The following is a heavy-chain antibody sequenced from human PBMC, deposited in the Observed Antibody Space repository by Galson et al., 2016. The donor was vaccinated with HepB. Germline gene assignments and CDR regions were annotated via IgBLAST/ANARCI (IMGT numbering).Heavy chain of an antibody. CDR3: AKDSSSAL. D-gene: IGHD6-6*01. CDR2: IKPDGREK. CDR1: GFTFSTSW. Sequence: SLRLSCAASGFTFSTSWMSWVRQAPGKGLEWVANIKPDGREKYYVDSVKGRFTISRDNAKNSLFLQMNSLRAEDTAVYYCAKDSSSALWGRGSLVTVPP. J-gene: IGHJ2*01. V-gene: IGHV3-7*01.